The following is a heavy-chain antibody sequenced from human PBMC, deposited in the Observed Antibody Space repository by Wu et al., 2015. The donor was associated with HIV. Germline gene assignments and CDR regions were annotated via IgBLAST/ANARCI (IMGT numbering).Heavy chain of an antibody. J-gene: IGHJ3*01. V-gene: IGHV1-69*12. D-gene: IGHD1-1*01. CDR2: VIPIFGTS. CDR3: ARTRQQERLYSDDAFDV. Sequence: QVQVLQSEAEMKKPGSSVKISCEVSDESFSNYAIHWVRQVPGQGLEWLGGVIPIFGTSNYAQKFQGRVTITADESTGTSYMDLSSLRSEDTALYFCARTRQQERLYSDDAFDVWAKGHWSPSLQ. CDR1: DESFSNYA.